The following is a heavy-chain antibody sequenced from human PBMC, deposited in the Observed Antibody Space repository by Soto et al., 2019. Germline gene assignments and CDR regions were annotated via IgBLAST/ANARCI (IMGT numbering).Heavy chain of an antibody. CDR1: GGSFSGYY. Sequence: SETLSLTCAVYGGSFSGYYWSWIRQPPGKGLEWIGEINHSGSTNYNPSLKSRVTISVDTSKNQFSLKLSSVTAADTAVYYCARLGGYSYGYNFAYCGQGTLVPVSS. J-gene: IGHJ4*02. V-gene: IGHV4-34*01. CDR3: ARLGGYSYGYNFAY. D-gene: IGHD5-18*01. CDR2: INHSGST.